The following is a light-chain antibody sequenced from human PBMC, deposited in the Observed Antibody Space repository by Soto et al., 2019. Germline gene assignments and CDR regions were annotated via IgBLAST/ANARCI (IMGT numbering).Light chain of an antibody. J-gene: IGKJ5*01. CDR1: QSVSSN. Sequence: VMTQSPATLSVSPGERASLSCGASQSVSSNLAWYQQKPGQAPRLLIYESSNRATGIPPRFSGSGSGTDFTLTISSLEPEDSAVYYCQQRHMWPTTFGQGTRLEIK. V-gene: IGKV3-11*01. CDR2: ESS. CDR3: QQRHMWPTT.